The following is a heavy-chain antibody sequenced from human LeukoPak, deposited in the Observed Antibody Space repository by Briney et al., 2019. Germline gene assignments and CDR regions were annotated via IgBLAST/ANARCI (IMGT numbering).Heavy chain of an antibody. J-gene: IGHJ6*04. CDR3: AELGITMIGGV. CDR2: ISWDGGSI. D-gene: IGHD3-10*02. CDR1: GFTFDNYA. Sequence: GGSLRLSCAASGFTFDNYAMHWVRQAPGKGLEWVSLISWDGGSIHYADSVKGRFTISRDNAKNSLYLQMNSLRAEDTAVYYCAELGITMIGGVWGKGTTVTISS. V-gene: IGHV3-43D*03.